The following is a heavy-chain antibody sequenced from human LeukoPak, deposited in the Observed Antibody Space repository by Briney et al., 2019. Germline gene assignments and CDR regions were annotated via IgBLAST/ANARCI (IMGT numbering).Heavy chain of an antibody. Sequence: QPWGSLRLSCAASGFTFSSYGMHWVRQAPGKGLEWVAFIRYDGNKKYYADSVKGRFTISRDNSKNTLYLQMNSLRAEDTAVYYCAKDWAGFDYWGQGTLVTVSS. D-gene: IGHD3-16*01. CDR1: GFTFSSYG. CDR3: AKDWAGFDY. J-gene: IGHJ4*02. V-gene: IGHV3-30*02. CDR2: IRYDGNKK.